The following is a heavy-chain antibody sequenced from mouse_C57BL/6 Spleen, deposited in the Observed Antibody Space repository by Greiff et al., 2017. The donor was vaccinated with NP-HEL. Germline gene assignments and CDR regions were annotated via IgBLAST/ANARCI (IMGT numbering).Heavy chain of an antibody. CDR3: ARGGIYAHYFDY. Sequence: VQLQQPGAELVKPGASVKLSCKASGYTFTSYWMHWVKQRPGQGLEWIGMIHPNSGSTNYNEKFKSKATLTVDKSSSTAYMQLSSLTSEDSAVYYCARGGIYAHYFDYWGQGTTLTVSS. CDR1: GYTFTSYW. J-gene: IGHJ2*01. V-gene: IGHV1-64*01. CDR2: IHPNSGST. D-gene: IGHD2-3*01.